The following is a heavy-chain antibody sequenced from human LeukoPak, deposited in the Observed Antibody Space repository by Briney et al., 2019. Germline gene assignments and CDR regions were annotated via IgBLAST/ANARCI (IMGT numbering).Heavy chain of an antibody. CDR2: FSGTGEIT. CDR1: GFTFSSYS. J-gene: IGHJ4*02. D-gene: IGHD2-2*01. V-gene: IGHV3-23*01. CDR3: AKEGPAAMYYFDN. Sequence: GGSLRLSCAASGFTFSSYSMSWVRRAPGKGLEWVSTFSGTGEITYYADSVKGRFTISRDNSKNTLYLQMTSLRAEDTARYYCAKEGPAAMYYFDNWGQGTLVTVSS.